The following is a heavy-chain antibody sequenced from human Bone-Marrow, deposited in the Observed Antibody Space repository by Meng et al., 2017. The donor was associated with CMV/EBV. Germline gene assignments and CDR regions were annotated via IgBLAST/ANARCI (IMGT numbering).Heavy chain of an antibody. CDR3: AKDQGLDFWSGDFDY. CDR2: IWYDGSRK. CDR1: GFTFSSYG. V-gene: IGHV3-33*03. Sequence: GESLKISCKASGFTFSSYGMHWVRQAPGKGLEWVAIIWYDGSRKDYAESVKGRFTISRDNSENTLYLQMDSLRVEDTAVYYCAKDQGLDFWSGDFDYWGQGTLVTVSS. J-gene: IGHJ4*02. D-gene: IGHD3-3*01.